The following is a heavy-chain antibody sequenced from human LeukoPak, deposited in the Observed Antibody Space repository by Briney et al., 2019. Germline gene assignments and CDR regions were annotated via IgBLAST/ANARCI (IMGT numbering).Heavy chain of an antibody. CDR1: GGSISSYY. D-gene: IGHD4-17*01. J-gene: IGHJ4*02. CDR3: ARLMTTVTILN. Sequence: SETLSLTCTVSGGSISSYYWSWIRQPPGKGLKWIGNIYYSGYTTYSPSLRSRVTISVDTSKNQFSLKLSSVTAADTAVYYCARLMTTVTILNWGQGTLVTVSS. V-gene: IGHV4-59*08. CDR2: IYYSGYT.